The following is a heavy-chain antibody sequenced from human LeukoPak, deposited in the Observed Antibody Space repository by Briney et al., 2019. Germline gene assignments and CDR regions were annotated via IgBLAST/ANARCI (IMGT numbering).Heavy chain of an antibody. D-gene: IGHD3-10*01. CDR2: ISGSGGST. V-gene: IGHV3-23*01. Sequence: PGGSLRLSCAASGFTFSSYAMSWVRHAPGAGLEWVSAISGSGGSTYYADSVKGRFTISRDNSKNTLYLQMNSLRAEDTAVYYCAKDRMVRGPFDYWGQGTLVTVSS. CDR1: GFTFSSYA. J-gene: IGHJ4*02. CDR3: AKDRMVRGPFDY.